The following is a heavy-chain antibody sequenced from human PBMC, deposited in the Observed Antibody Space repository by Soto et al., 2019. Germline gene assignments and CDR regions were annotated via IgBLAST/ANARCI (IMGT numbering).Heavy chain of an antibody. D-gene: IGHD1-1*01. V-gene: IGHV1-69*13. CDR1: GGTFSCYA. Sequence: SVKVSCKASGGTFSCYAISWVRQAPGQGLEWMGGIIPIFGTANYAQKFQGRVTITADESTSTAYMELSSLRSEDTAVYYCARDTAEMATTLSGMDVWGQGTTVTVSS. J-gene: IGHJ6*02. CDR2: IIPIFGTA. CDR3: ARDTAEMATTLSGMDV.